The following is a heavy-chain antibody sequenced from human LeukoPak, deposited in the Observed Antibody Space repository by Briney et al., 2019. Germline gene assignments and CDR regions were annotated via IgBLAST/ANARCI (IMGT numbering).Heavy chain of an antibody. D-gene: IGHD3-22*01. CDR2: IKQDGSET. Sequence: PGGSLRLSCAASGFSFSNYWMSWVRQVPGKGLQWVANIKQDGSETHYVDSVKGRFTISRDNTKNSLYLQMNSLRAEDTAVYYCARGGYVHYFDYWGQGTLVTVSS. CDR3: ARGGYVHYFDY. J-gene: IGHJ4*02. V-gene: IGHV3-7*01. CDR1: GFSFSNYW.